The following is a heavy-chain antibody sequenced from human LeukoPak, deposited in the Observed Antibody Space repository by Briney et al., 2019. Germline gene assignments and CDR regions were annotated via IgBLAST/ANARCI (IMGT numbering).Heavy chain of an antibody. V-gene: IGHV1-8*01. D-gene: IGHD2-2*02. J-gene: IGHJ6*02. CDR2: MNPNSGNT. CDR3: ARGHCSRTSCYTRYYYYGMDV. Sequence: ASVKVSCKASGYTFTSYDINWVRQATGQGLEWMGWMNPNSGNTGYAQKFQGRVTMTRNTSISTAYMELSSLRSEDTAVYYCARGHCSRTSCYTRYYYYGMDVWGQGTTVTVSS. CDR1: GYTFTSYD.